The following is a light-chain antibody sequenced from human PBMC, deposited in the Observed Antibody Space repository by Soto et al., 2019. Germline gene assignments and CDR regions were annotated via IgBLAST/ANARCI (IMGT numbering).Light chain of an antibody. V-gene: IGKV1-39*01. CDR2: AAS. J-gene: IGKJ2*01. CDR1: QSISNY. Sequence: DIQMTQSPSSLSASVGDRVTITCRASQSISNYLNWYQQKPGKAPKLLIYAASSLQSGVPSRFSGSGSGTDFTLTISSLQPEDFATYYCPQSYSTPTFGQGTKLEIK. CDR3: PQSYSTPT.